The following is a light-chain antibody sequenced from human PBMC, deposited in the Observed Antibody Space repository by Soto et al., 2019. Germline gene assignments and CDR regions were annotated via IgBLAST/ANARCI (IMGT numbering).Light chain of an antibody. V-gene: IGKV1-27*01. J-gene: IGKJ3*01. Sequence: DIQMTQSPSSLSASVGDRVTITCRASQGIDTYLAWYQQKPGHVPKLLIYAASTLQSGVPSRFSGSGSGIDFTLTISSLQPEDVAAYFCQKYTRSPFTFGPGTKVEIK. CDR2: AAS. CDR1: QGIDTY. CDR3: QKYTRSPFT.